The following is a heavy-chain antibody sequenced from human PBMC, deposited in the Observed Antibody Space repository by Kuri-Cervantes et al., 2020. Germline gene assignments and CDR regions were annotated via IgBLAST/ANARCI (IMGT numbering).Heavy chain of an antibody. CDR1: GFTFTSSA. CDR2: IVVGSGNT. J-gene: IGHJ4*02. V-gene: IGHV1-58*01. Sequence: SVKVSCKASGFTFTSSAVQWVRQARGQRLEWIGWIVVGSGNTNYAQKFQERVTITRDTSASTVYMELSSLRSEDTAIYYCAREGALYGPLYFDYWGQGTLVTVSS. CDR3: AREGALYGPLYFDY. D-gene: IGHD2-8*01.